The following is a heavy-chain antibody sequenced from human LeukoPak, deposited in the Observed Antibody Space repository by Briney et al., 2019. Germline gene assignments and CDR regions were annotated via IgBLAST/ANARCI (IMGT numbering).Heavy chain of an antibody. J-gene: IGHJ6*03. CDR3: ARESITMVRGAFYYYYYYMDV. CDR1: GYSISSGYY. Sequence: PSETLSLTCTVSGYSISSGYYWSWIRQPPGKGLEWIGEINHSGSTNYNPSLKSRVTISVDTSKNQFSLKLGSVTAADTAVYYCARESITMVRGAFYYYYYYMDVWGKGTTVTVSS. D-gene: IGHD3-10*01. CDR2: INHSGST. V-gene: IGHV4-38-2*02.